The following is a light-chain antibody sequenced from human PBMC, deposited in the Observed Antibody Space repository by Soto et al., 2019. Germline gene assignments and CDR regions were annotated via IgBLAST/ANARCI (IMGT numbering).Light chain of an antibody. CDR2: GAS. Sequence: EIVMTQSPATLSVSPGERATLSCRASQSVSSNLAWYQQKPGQAPRLLIYGASTRATGIPARFSGSGSGTEFTLPISSLQSADFAVYYCQQYNNWPPWTFGQGNKVEIK. J-gene: IGKJ1*01. CDR1: QSVSSN. V-gene: IGKV3-15*01. CDR3: QQYNNWPPWT.